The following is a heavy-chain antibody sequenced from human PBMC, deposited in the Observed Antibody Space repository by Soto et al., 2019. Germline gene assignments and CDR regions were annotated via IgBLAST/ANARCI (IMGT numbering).Heavy chain of an antibody. Sequence: GGSLRLSCVGSGFTFSSHWMTWVRQAPGKALEWVANINQDGSERYYVDSVKGRFTISRDNAKNSVFLQMNSLRVEDTAVYYCASSHAERNYDGIFDFWGPGTLVTVSS. CDR2: INQDGSER. D-gene: IGHD3-22*01. V-gene: IGHV3-7*03. J-gene: IGHJ4*02. CDR1: GFTFSSHW. CDR3: ASSHAERNYDGIFDF.